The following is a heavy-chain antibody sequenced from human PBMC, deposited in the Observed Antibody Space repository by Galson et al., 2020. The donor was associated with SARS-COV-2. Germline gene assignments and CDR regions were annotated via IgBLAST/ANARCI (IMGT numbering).Heavy chain of an antibody. J-gene: IGHJ5*02. D-gene: IGHD2-2*01. CDR1: GYTLTELS. Sequence: ASVKVSCKVSGYTLTELSMHWVRQAPGKGLEWMGGFDPEDGETIYAQKFQGRVTMTEDTSTDTAYMELSSLRSEDTAVYYCATSSPVVSYWFDPWGQGTLGTVSS. V-gene: IGHV1-24*01. CDR2: FDPEDGET. CDR3: ATSSPVVSYWFDP.